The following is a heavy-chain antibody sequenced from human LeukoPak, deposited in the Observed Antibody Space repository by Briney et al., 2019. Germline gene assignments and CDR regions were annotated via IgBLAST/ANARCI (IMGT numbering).Heavy chain of an antibody. CDR3: AAQCNDDFCYKRDYMDV. D-gene: IGHD2-2*02. Sequence: ASVKVSCTTSENMFTGYSMSWVRQAPGQGLEWICWINPNSGGTLFARRFQGRFTMTRDTSIGAPYLELSSLTSDDTALYYCAAQCNDDFCYKRDYMDVGGKGTMVIVSS. V-gene: IGHV1-2*02. CDR1: ENMFTGYS. J-gene: IGHJ6*03. CDR2: INPNSGGT.